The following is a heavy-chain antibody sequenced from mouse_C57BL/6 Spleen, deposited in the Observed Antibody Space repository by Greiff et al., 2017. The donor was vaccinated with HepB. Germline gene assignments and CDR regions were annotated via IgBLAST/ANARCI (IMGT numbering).Heavy chain of an antibody. Sequence: QVQLKESGAELVRPGTSVKVSCKASGYAFTNYLIEWVKQRPGQGLEWIGVINPGSGGTNYNEKFKGKATMTADKSSSTAYMQLSRLTSEDSAVYFCARGAEYYAMDYWGQGTSVTVSS. J-gene: IGHJ4*01. D-gene: IGHD3-3*01. CDR1: GYAFTNYL. CDR2: INPGSGGT. CDR3: ARGAEYYAMDY. V-gene: IGHV1-54*01.